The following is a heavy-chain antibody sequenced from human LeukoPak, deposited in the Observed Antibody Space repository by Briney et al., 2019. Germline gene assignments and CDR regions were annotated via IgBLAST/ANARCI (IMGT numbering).Heavy chain of an antibody. CDR1: GFTFSSYE. Sequence: PGGSLRLSCAASGFTFSSYEMNWVRQAPGKGLEWVSYISSSGSTIYYADSVKGRFTISRDNAKNSLYLQMNSLRAEDTAVYYCARDGKIWFGEDHLDYWGPGTLVTVSS. V-gene: IGHV3-48*03. CDR3: ARDGKIWFGEDHLDY. D-gene: IGHD3-10*01. CDR2: ISSSGSTI. J-gene: IGHJ4*02.